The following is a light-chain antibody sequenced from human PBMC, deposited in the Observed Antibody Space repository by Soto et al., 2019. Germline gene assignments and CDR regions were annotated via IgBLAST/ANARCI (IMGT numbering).Light chain of an antibody. CDR1: QSVARF. V-gene: IGKV3-11*01. CDR2: DTS. J-gene: IGKJ4*01. CDR3: QQRSNWLT. Sequence: EIVLTQSPATLSLSPGERATLSCRASQSVARFLAWYQQKPGQAPRLLIYDTSNRATGIPARFRGSGSGTDFTLTISSLEPEDFAVYYCQQRSNWLTFGGGTKVEIK.